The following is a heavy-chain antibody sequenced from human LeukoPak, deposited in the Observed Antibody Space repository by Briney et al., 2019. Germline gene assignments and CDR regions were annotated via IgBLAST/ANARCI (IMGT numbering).Heavy chain of an antibody. CDR3: ARDLELRGVQYYFDY. J-gene: IGHJ4*02. Sequence: ASVKVSCKASGYTFTGYYMHWVRQAPGQGLEWMGWINPNSGGTNYAQKFQGRITMTRDTSISTAYMELSRLRSDDTAVYYCARDLELRGVQYYFDYWGQGTLVTVSS. V-gene: IGHV1-2*02. D-gene: IGHD1-7*01. CDR1: GYTFTGYY. CDR2: INPNSGGT.